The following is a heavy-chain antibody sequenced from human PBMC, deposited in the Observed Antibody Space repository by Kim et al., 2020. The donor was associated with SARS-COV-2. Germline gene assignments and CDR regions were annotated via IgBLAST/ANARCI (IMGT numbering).Heavy chain of an antibody. D-gene: IGHD3-10*01. V-gene: IGHV3-53*01. CDR1: GFTVSSNY. Sequence: GGSLRLSCAASGFTVSSNYMSWVRQAPGKGLEWVSVIYSGGSTYYADYVKGRLTISSDNYKNTLYLQMNSLRAEDTAVYYCARVRIGELTAVGSGVDVWG. CDR2: IYSGGST. CDR3: ARVRIGELTAVGSGVDV. J-gene: IGHJ6*01.